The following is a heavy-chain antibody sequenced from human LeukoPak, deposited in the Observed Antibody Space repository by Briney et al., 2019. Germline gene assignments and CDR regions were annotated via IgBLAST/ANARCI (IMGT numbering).Heavy chain of an antibody. CDR1: GGSISSSSYY. Sequence: SETLSLTCTVSGGSISSSSYYWGWIRQPPGKGLEWIGSIYYSGSTYYNPSLKSRVTISVDTSKNQFSLKLSSVTAADTAVYYCARICVSYYCSGQNWFDPWGQGTLVTVSS. J-gene: IGHJ5*02. V-gene: IGHV4-39*01. CDR3: ARICVSYYCSGQNWFDP. CDR2: IYYSGST. D-gene: IGHD1-26*01.